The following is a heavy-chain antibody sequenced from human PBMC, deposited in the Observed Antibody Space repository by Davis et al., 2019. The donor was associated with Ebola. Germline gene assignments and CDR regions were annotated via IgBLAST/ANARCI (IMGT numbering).Heavy chain of an antibody. J-gene: IGHJ4*02. CDR1: GYTFTGYD. CDR2: INPSGGST. Sequence: AASVKVSCKASGYTFTGYDINWVRQAPGQGLEWMGIINPSGGSTSYAQKFQGRVTMTRDTSTSTVYMELSSLRSEDTAVYYCTVGGIGGMGDYWGQGTLVTVSS. CDR3: TVGGIGGMGDY. V-gene: IGHV1-46*01. D-gene: IGHD1-26*01.